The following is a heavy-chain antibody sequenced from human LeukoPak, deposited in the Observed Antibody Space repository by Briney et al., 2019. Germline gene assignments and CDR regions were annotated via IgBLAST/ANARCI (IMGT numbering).Heavy chain of an antibody. J-gene: IGHJ4*02. CDR3: ARDLFLGAADEADY. Sequence: GGSLRLSCAASGFTFSSYGMHWVRQAPGKGLEWVAVISYDGSNKYYADSVKGRFTISRDNSKNTLYLQMNSLRAEDTAVYYCARDLFLGAADEADYWGQGTLVTVSS. CDR1: GFTFSSYG. D-gene: IGHD1-26*01. CDR2: ISYDGSNK. V-gene: IGHV3-30*03.